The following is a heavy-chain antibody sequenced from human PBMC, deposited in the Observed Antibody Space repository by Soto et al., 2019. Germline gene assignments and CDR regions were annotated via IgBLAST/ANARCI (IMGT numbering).Heavy chain of an antibody. CDR2: IKQDGREK. Sequence: PGGSLRLSCAASGFTFSEYWMTWVRQAPGKGLEWVANIKQDGREKNYVDSVKGRFTISRDNAKNLVYLQMNSLRAEDTAVYYCARDVHMTIFGVVTSSNGWGKGTTVPVSS. CDR3: ARDVHMTIFGVVTSSNG. CDR1: GFTFSEYW. V-gene: IGHV3-7*01. D-gene: IGHD3-3*01. J-gene: IGHJ6*04.